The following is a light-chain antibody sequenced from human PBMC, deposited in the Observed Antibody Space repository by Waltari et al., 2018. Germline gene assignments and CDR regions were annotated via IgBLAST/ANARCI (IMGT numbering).Light chain of an antibody. CDR3: CSYAGGSVI. J-gene: IGLJ2*01. CDR2: EVN. CDR1: SGDVGSYKL. V-gene: IGLV2-23*02. Sequence: QSGLTQPASVSGSPGQSITISCTGSSGDVGSYKLVSWYQRHPGKAPKLIISEVNDRPSGCSNRFSGSKSGNTASLTISGLQAEDEADYYCCSYAGGSVIFGGGTKLTVL.